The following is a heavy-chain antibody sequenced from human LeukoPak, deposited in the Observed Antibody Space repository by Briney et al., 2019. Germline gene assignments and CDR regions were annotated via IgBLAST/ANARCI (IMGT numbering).Heavy chain of an antibody. J-gene: IGHJ4*02. CDR3: AKDFFRYFDWLLYFDY. CDR2: INSDGSST. CDR1: GFTFSSYW. V-gene: IGHV3-74*01. Sequence: GGSLRLSCAASGFTFSSYWMHWVRQAPGKGLVWVSRINSDGSSTSYADSVKGRFTISRDNSKNTLYLQMNSLRAEDTAVYYCAKDFFRYFDWLLYFDYWGQGTLVTVSS. D-gene: IGHD3-9*01.